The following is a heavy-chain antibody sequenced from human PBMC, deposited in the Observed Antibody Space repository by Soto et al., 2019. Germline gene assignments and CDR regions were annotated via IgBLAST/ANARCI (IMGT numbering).Heavy chain of an antibody. J-gene: IGHJ4*02. CDR2: IYYSGST. CDR3: ARDGRDGYSH. CDR1: GGSISSGGYY. D-gene: IGHD5-18*01. Sequence: PSETLSLTCTVSGGSISSGGYYWSSIRQHPGKGLEWIGYIYYSGSTYYNPSLKSRVTISVDTSKNQFSLKLSSVTAADTAVYYCARDGRDGYSHWGQGTLVTVSS. V-gene: IGHV4-31*03.